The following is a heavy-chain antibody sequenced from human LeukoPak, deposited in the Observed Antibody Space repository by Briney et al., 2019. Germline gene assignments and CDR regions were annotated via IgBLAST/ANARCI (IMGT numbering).Heavy chain of an antibody. CDR2: MNIDGST. Sequence: SETLSLTCTVSGVSISSSDYFWSWIRQPAGKGLEWIGRMNIDGSTNYNPSLQSRVTSSLDTSKNQFSLKLSSVTAADTAVYYCAMGLAWKLDYWGQGTLVTVSS. V-gene: IGHV4-61*02. D-gene: IGHD4-23*01. J-gene: IGHJ4*02. CDR1: GVSISSSDYF. CDR3: AMGLAWKLDY.